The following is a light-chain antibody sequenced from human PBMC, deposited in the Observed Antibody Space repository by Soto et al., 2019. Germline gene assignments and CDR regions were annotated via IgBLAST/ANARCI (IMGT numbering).Light chain of an antibody. CDR2: EDR. CDR3: SAFTAGSTMV. CDR1: MRDVGAYNL. J-gene: IGLJ3*02. V-gene: IGLV2-14*01. Sequence: QSALTQPASVSGSAGQSITISCSGTMRDVGAYNLVSWYQQHPGTAPKLIIYEDRNRPSGISSRFSGSRSGNTAYLTISGLQSADAGDYYCSAFTAGSTMVFGGGIQLNVL.